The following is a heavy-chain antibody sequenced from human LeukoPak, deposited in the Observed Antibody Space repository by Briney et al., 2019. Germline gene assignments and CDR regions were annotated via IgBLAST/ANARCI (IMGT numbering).Heavy chain of an antibody. CDR1: GFIFGSYT. Sequence: GGSLRLSCAASGFIFGSYTMNWVRQAPGKGLEWVSSISSSSTYINYADSVKGRFTISRDNAKNSLYLQMNSLRAEDTAVYYCARADWDTAMIDYWGQGTLVTVSS. CDR2: ISSSSTYI. CDR3: ARADWDTAMIDY. J-gene: IGHJ4*02. D-gene: IGHD5-18*01. V-gene: IGHV3-21*01.